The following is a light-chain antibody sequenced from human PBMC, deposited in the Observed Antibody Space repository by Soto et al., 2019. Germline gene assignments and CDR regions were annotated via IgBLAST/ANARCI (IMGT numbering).Light chain of an antibody. J-gene: IGKJ1*01. CDR1: QSVGSSY. Sequence: EVVLTQSPDTLSLSPGERATLSCRASQSVGSSYLAWYQQKPGQAPRVLIYGTSSRATGIPDRFSGSGSGTDFTLTISGLEPEDFAVYYCQQYTTSSWTFGQGTKVDIK. V-gene: IGKV3-20*01. CDR2: GTS. CDR3: QQYTTSSWT.